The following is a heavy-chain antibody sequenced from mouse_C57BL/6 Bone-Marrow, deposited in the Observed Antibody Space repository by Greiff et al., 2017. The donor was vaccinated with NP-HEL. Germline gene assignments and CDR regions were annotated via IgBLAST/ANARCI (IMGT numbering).Heavy chain of an antibody. D-gene: IGHD4-1*01. Sequence: EVQLVESGEGLVKPGGSLKLSCAASGFTFSSYAMSWVRQTPEKRLEWVAYISSGGDYIYYADTVKGRFTISRDNARNTLYLQMSSLKSEDTAMYYCTGNWGEGAWFAYWGQGTLVTVSA. CDR3: TGNWGEGAWFAY. CDR1: GFTFSSYA. J-gene: IGHJ3*01. CDR2: ISSGGDYI. V-gene: IGHV5-9-1*02.